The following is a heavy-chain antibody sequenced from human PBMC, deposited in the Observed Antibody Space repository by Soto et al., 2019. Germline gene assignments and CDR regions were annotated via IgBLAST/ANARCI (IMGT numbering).Heavy chain of an antibody. J-gene: IGHJ4*02. V-gene: IGHV3-53*01. CDR3: APRPGGGGY. D-gene: IGHD3-10*01. CDR1: GFTVSNNY. CDR2: IYSGGYT. Sequence: EVQLVESGGGLIQPGGSLRLSCAVSGFTVSNNYMSWVRQAPGKGLEGVSVIYSGGYTAYGDSVKGRFTISRDNSKNPLYLKIKTRRPADTAFYYWAPRPGGGGYWGQGTLVTVSS.